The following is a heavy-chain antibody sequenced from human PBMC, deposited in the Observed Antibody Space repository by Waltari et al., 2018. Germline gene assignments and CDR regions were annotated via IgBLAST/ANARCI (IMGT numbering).Heavy chain of an antibody. D-gene: IGHD3-22*01. CDR2: IYYSGST. CDR1: GGSVSSGSYY. J-gene: IGHJ4*02. CDR3: ARGPDYYDSSGYIDY. V-gene: IGHV4-61*01. Sequence: QVQLQESGPGLVKPSETLSLPCTVSGGSVSSGSYYWSWIRQPPGKGLEWIGYIYYSGSTNYNPSLKSRVTISVDTSKNQFSLKLSSVTAADTAVYYCARGPDYYDSSGYIDYWGQGTLVTVSS.